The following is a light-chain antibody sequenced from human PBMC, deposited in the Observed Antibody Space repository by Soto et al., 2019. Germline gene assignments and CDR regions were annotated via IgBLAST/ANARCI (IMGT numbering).Light chain of an antibody. Sequence: DIQMTQSPSSLSASVGDRVTIPCRARQGISNYLAWYQQKPGKVPKLLIYAASTLQSGVPSRFSGSGSGTDFTLTISSLQPEDVATYYCQKYNSAPRTFGQGTKVEIK. CDR3: QKYNSAPRT. CDR1: QGISNY. CDR2: AAS. J-gene: IGKJ1*01. V-gene: IGKV1-27*01.